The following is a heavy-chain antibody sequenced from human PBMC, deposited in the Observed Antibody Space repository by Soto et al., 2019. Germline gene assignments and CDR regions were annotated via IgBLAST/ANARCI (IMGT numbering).Heavy chain of an antibody. J-gene: IGHJ5*02. CDR3: AREVMVVAAIPKANRFDP. CDR1: GGSFSGYY. V-gene: IGHV4-34*01. D-gene: IGHD2-15*01. Sequence: SETLSLTCAVYGGSFSGYYWSWIRQPPGKGLEWIGEINHSGSTNYNPSLKSRVTISVDTSKNQFSLKLSSVTAADTAVYYCAREVMVVAAIPKANRFDPWGQGTLVTVSS. CDR2: INHSGST.